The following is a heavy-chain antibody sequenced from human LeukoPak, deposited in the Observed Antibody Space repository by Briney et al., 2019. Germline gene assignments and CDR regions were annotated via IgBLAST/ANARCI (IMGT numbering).Heavy chain of an antibody. J-gene: IGHJ5*02. CDR3: ARVMTAITNWFDP. D-gene: IGHD2-21*02. V-gene: IGHV3-66*01. Sequence: GGSLRLSCAASGFTVSSNYVSWVRQAPGKGLEWVSSIYRDGSTYYADSVKGRFTISRDNSKNTLNLQMNNLRVEDTAVYYCARVMTAITNWFDPWGQGTLVTVSS. CDR1: GFTVSSNY. CDR2: IYRDGST.